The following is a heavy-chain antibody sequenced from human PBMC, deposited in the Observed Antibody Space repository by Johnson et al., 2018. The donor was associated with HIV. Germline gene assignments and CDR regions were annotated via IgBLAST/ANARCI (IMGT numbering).Heavy chain of an antibody. D-gene: IGHD3-16*01. CDR3: AREWGMITFGGVIPRNAFDI. J-gene: IGHJ3*02. V-gene: IGHV3-13*01. CDR1: GFTFRSYD. Sequence: VQLVESGGGLVQPGGSLRLSCAASGFTFRSYDMHWVRQVTGKGLEWVSVIGTAGEAYYQGSVKGRFTISRENPKNSFYLQMNSLRAEDTAVYYCAREWGMITFGGVIPRNAFDIWGQGTMVTVSS. CDR2: IGTAGEA.